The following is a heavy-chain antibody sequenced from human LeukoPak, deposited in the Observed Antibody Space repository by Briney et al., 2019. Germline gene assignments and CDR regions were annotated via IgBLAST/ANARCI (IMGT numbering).Heavy chain of an antibody. CDR3: AGVKKVNYDSSGPYGY. CDR1: GGTFSSYA. Sequence: ASVTVSCKASGGTFSSYAISWVRQAPGQGLEWMGRIIPIFGTANYAQKFQGGVTITTDESTSSAYMELSSLRAEDTAVYYCAGVKKVNYDSSGPYGYWGQGTLVTVSS. CDR2: IIPIFGTA. J-gene: IGHJ4*02. D-gene: IGHD3-22*01. V-gene: IGHV1-69*05.